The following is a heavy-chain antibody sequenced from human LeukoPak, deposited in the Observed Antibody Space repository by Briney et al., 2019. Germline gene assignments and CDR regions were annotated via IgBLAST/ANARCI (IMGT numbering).Heavy chain of an antibody. V-gene: IGHV3-23*01. Sequence: GGSLRLSCTTSGFSFSSYAMTWVRQAPGKGLEWVSYISGTAAHTHYADSVKGRFTISRDNSKNTLYLQMNSLRAEDTAIYYCAKGNTIFGVVTKPVDYWGQGTLVTVSS. CDR3: AKGNTIFGVVTKPVDY. J-gene: IGHJ4*02. D-gene: IGHD3-3*01. CDR1: GFSFSSYA. CDR2: ISGTAAHT.